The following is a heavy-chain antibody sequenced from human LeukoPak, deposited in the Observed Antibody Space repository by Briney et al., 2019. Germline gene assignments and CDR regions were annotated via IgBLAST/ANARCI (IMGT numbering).Heavy chain of an antibody. CDR2: IYPGDSDT. J-gene: IGHJ5*02. CDR3: ARHGGGYCISTSCYLFDP. Sequence: GESLKISCKGSGYSFTNYWIGWVRQMPGKGLEWMGVIYPGDSDTRYSPSFQGQVTISADKSISTAYLQWSSLKASDTAIYYCARHGGGYCISTSCYLFDPWGQGTLVTVSS. CDR1: GYSFTNYW. V-gene: IGHV5-51*01. D-gene: IGHD2-2*03.